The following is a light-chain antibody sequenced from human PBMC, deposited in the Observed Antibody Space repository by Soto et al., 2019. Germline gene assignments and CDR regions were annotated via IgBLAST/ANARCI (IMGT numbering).Light chain of an antibody. J-gene: IGLJ3*02. Sequence: QSALTQPASGSGSPGQSITISCTGTSSDTATYNLVSWYQQHPGQAPKLIIYEATKRPSGVSNRFSGSKSGNTASLTNSGLQTEDEADYYCCSYAGGRTLVFGGGTKVTVL. CDR3: CSYAGGRTLV. CDR2: EAT. V-gene: IGLV2-23*01. CDR1: SSDTATYNL.